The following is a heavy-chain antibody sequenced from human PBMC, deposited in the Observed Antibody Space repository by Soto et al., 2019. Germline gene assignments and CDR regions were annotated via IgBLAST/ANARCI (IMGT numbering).Heavy chain of an antibody. CDR2: ISSSGGST. J-gene: IGHJ4*02. D-gene: IGHD3-22*01. V-gene: IGHV3-23*01. CDR3: AKAGLGNTMTVHFDY. CDR1: GFTFSSYA. Sequence: GGSLRLSCAASGFTFSSYAMSWVRQGPGKGLEWVSGISSSGGSTYYADSVKGRFTISRDNSKNTLYLQMSSLRAEDTAVYYCAKAGLGNTMTVHFDYWGQGTLVTVSS.